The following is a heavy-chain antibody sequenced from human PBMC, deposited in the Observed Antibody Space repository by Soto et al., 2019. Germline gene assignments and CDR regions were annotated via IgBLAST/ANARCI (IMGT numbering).Heavy chain of an antibody. CDR2: FWFDGSKK. Sequence: PGGSLRLSCAASGFSFTSYGMHWVRQAPGKGLEWVAVFWFDGSKKYYADSVKGRFSASRDNAKSTLYLEMNSLRVDDTAVYYCARELLYGSGSRNFHYYGMDVWGQGTPVTVSS. J-gene: IGHJ6*02. CDR1: GFSFTSYG. D-gene: IGHD3-10*01. CDR3: ARELLYGSGSRNFHYYGMDV. V-gene: IGHV3-33*01.